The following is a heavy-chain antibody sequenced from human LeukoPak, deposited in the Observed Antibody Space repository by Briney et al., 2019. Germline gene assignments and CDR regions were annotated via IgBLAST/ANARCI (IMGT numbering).Heavy chain of an antibody. CDR3: ARVNGWLRRLFDY. D-gene: IGHD5-12*01. Sequence: TETLSLTCAVYGGSFSGYYWSWIRQPPGKGLEWIGEINHSGSTNYNPSLKSRVTISVDTFKNQFSLKLSSVTAADTAVYYCARVNGWLRRLFDYWGQGTLVTVSS. CDR2: INHSGST. CDR1: GGSFSGYY. J-gene: IGHJ4*02. V-gene: IGHV4-34*01.